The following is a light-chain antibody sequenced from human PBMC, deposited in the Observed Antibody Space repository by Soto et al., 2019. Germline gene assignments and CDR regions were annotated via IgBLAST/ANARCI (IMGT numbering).Light chain of an antibody. J-gene: IGKJ1*01. CDR1: QGIRND. CDR3: LQDYNYPRT. V-gene: IGKV1-6*01. CDR2: AAS. Sequence: AMHMNQNPSSLSASVGDRVTITCRASQGIRNDLGWYQQKPGKAPKLLIYAASSLQSGVPSRFSGSGSGTDFTLTISSXQPEDFATYYCLQDYNYPRTFGQGTQQDIK.